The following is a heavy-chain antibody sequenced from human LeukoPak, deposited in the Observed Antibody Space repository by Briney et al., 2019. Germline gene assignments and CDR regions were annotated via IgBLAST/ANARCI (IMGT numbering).Heavy chain of an antibody. V-gene: IGHV3-48*01. Sequence: PGGSLRLSCAASGFSFSSYNMNWVRQSPGRGLEWLSYVTASSYPIYYADSVKGRFAISRDNAKNSLYLQMNSLRAEDTAIYYCTRGGVFDLWGLGTLVTVSS. CDR2: VTASSYPI. CDR1: GFSFSSYN. J-gene: IGHJ4*02. CDR3: TRGGVFDL. D-gene: IGHD3-9*01.